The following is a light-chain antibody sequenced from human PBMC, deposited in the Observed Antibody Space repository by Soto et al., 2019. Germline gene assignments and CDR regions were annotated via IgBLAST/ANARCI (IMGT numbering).Light chain of an antibody. CDR1: QTISSW. J-gene: IGKJ1*01. CDR2: KAS. Sequence: DIQMTQSPSTLSGSVGDRVTITCRASQTISSWLAWYQQKPGKAPKLLIYKASTLKSGVPSRFSGSGSGTEFTLTISRLQPDGFATYYCQHYKSYSEAFGQGTKVELK. V-gene: IGKV1-5*03. CDR3: QHYKSYSEA.